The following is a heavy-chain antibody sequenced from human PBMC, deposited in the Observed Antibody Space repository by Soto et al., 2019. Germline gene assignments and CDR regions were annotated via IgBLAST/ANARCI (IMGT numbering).Heavy chain of an antibody. CDR2: ISDDGSNK. D-gene: IGHD1-26*01. J-gene: IGHJ6*02. CDR1: GFTFSSYG. Sequence: GGSLSLSCAASGFTFSSYGMHWVRQAPGKGLEWVAVISDDGSNKYYADSVKGRFTISRDNSKITLYLQMNSLRAEDTAVYYCAKDVVVGATTGLGDYYYYYGMDVWGQGTTVTVSS. CDR3: AKDVVVGATTGLGDYYYYYGMDV. V-gene: IGHV3-30*18.